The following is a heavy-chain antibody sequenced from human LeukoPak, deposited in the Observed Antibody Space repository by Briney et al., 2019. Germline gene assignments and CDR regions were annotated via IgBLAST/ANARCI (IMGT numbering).Heavy chain of an antibody. CDR1: GGSISSYY. V-gene: IGHV4-59*08. CDR3: ARHFQAAPFDY. CDR2: IYYSGST. D-gene: IGHD6-13*01. Sequence: PSETLPLTCTVSGGSISSYYWSWIRQPPGKGLEWIGYIYYSGSTNYNPSLKSRVTISVDTSKNQFSLKLSSVTAADTAVYYCARHFQAAPFDYWGQGTLVTVSS. J-gene: IGHJ4*02.